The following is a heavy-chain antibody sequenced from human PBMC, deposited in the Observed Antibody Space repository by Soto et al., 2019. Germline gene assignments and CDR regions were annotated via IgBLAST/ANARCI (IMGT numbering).Heavy chain of an antibody. CDR1: GGSITSDHSY. Sequence: PSETLSLTCTVSGGSITSDHSYWSWIRQPPGTCLEWIGYIYYSGSTYYNPSLKSRVIISIDMSKNQFSLKLSSVTAADTAVYYCARVKGGDYYDSSGYFFDSWGQGTLVTVSS. CDR3: ARVKGGDYYDSSGYFFDS. CDR2: IYYSGST. D-gene: IGHD3-22*01. J-gene: IGHJ4*02. V-gene: IGHV4-30-4*01.